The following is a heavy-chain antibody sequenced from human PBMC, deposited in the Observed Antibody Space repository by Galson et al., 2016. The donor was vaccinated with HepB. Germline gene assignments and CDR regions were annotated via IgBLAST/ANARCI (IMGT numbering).Heavy chain of an antibody. D-gene: IGHD3-22*01. CDR3: AREGPYLNSGYYYGFDY. V-gene: IGHV3-23*01. CDR2: ISGSGIIT. CDR1: EFTFNSYP. Sequence: SLRLSCAASEFTFNSYPLSWVRQAPGRGLEWVSTISGSGIITSYADSVKGRFTISRDSSTNTLYLQMHSLRAEDTAVYYCAREGPYLNSGYYYGFDYWGQGTQVTVSS. J-gene: IGHJ4*02.